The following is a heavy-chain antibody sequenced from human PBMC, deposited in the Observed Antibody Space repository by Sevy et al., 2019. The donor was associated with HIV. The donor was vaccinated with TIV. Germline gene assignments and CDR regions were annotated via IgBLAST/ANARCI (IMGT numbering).Heavy chain of an antibody. CDR2: VSSDGSEI. CDR3: ARDQLGSIDY. Sequence: GGSLRLSCAVSGFTFSTSAMHWVRQAPGKGLECVAIVSSDGSEINYAGSVKGRFTISRDNSRNTLYLRMNSLRTEDTALYYCARDQLGSIDYWGQGTLVTVSS. V-gene: IGHV3-30-3*01. CDR1: GFTFSTSA. D-gene: IGHD7-27*01. J-gene: IGHJ4*02.